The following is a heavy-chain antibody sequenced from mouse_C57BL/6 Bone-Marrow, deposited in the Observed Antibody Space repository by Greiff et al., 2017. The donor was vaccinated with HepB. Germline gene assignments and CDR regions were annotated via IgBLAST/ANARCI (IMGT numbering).Heavy chain of an antibody. D-gene: IGHD2-3*01. CDR3: ARSGGYSFYWYFDV. CDR2: IDPSDSET. J-gene: IGHJ1*03. V-gene: IGHV1-52*01. CDR1: GYTFTSYW. Sequence: QVQLQQPGAELVRPGSSVKLSCKASGYTFTSYWMHWVKQRPIQGLEWIGNIDPSDSETHYNQKFKDKATLTVDKSSSTAYMQLSSLTSEDSAVYYCARSGGYSFYWYFDVWGTGTTVTVSS.